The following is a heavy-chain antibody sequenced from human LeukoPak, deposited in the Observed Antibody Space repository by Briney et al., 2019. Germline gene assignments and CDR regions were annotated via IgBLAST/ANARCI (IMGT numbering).Heavy chain of an antibody. CDR3: ARGSNTADY. CDR1: GGFVNTFY. V-gene: IGHV4-59*02. CDR2: IYFSGST. J-gene: IGHJ4*02. Sequence: SETLSLTCTVSGGFVNTFYWSWIRQSPGKGLEWLGFIYFSGSTNYNPSLKSRVTISVDTDNNQFSLQLRSVTAEDTAVYFCARGSNTADYWGQGILVTVSS. D-gene: IGHD2-21*02.